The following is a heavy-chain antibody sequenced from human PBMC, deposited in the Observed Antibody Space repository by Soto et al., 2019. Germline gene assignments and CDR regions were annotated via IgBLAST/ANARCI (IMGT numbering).Heavy chain of an antibody. D-gene: IGHD3-10*01. Sequence: QVQLVQSGAEVKKPGSSVKVSCKASGGTFTSYTVSWVRQAPGQGLEWMGRIIPILGIANYAQKFQGRVTITADKSTSTAYMELSSLRSEDTAVYYCARDGGFGEYDPWGQATLVTVSS. CDR2: IIPILGIA. J-gene: IGHJ5*02. CDR3: ARDGGFGEYDP. CDR1: GGTFTSYT. V-gene: IGHV1-69*08.